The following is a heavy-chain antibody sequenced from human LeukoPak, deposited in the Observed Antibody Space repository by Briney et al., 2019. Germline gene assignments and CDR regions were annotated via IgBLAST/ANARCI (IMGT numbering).Heavy chain of an antibody. CDR1: GDSISRGSYY. V-gene: IGHV4-39*01. CDR3: ARRGLGATGSDY. Sequence: PSETLSLTCTVSGDSISRGSYYWDWIRQPPGKGLDWIGSIYSSGSTYYSPSLKSRVTISVETSSNQFSPKLSSVTAADMAVYYCARRGLGATGSDYWGQGTLVTVSS. D-gene: IGHD1-26*01. CDR2: IYSSGST. J-gene: IGHJ4*02.